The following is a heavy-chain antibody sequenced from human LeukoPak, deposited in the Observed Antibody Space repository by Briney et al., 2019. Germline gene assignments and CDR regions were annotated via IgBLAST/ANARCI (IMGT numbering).Heavy chain of an antibody. Sequence: SETLSLTCTVSGGSISSSSYYWGWIRQPPGKGLEWIGSIYYSGSTYCNPSLKSRVTISVDTSKNQFSLKLSFVTAADTAVYYCARVPRIAAAGGLNWFDPWGQGTLVTVSS. J-gene: IGHJ5*02. CDR3: ARVPRIAAAGGLNWFDP. V-gene: IGHV4-39*07. CDR2: IYYSGST. CDR1: GGSISSSSYY. D-gene: IGHD6-13*01.